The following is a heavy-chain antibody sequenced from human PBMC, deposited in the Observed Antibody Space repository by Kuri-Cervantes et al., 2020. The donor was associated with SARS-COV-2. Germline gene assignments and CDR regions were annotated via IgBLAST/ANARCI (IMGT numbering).Heavy chain of an antibody. V-gene: IGHV1-46*01. J-gene: IGHJ4*02. CDR3: ARSSSGSYSDFEF. Sequence: ASVKVSCKASGYTFTSFYLHWVRQAPGQGLEWMAIISPIVGDTTYAQRFRDRVSVTEDTSTSTVYMELRSLILEDTAVYYCARSSSGSYSDFEFWGQGTLVTVSS. CDR2: ISPIVGDT. CDR1: GYTFTSFY. D-gene: IGHD1-26*01.